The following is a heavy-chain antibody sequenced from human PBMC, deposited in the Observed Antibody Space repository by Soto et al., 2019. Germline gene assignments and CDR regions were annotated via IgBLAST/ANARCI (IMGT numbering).Heavy chain of an antibody. CDR3: ARVWIAASFDY. Sequence: SAPTLVNPTQTLTLTCPFSGFSLSTPGMRVSWIRQPPGKALEWLARIDWDDDTFYRPSLKTRLTISKDTSKKQVVLTMTNMDPTDTAIYYCARVWIAASFDYWAQGARVRVS. CDR1: GFSLSTPGMR. CDR2: IDWDDDT. J-gene: IGHJ4*02. V-gene: IGHV2-70*04. D-gene: IGHD2-21*01.